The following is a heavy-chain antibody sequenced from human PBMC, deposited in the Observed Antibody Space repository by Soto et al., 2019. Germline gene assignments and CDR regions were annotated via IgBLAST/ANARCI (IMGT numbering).Heavy chain of an antibody. J-gene: IGHJ6*02. D-gene: IGHD2-15*01. CDR3: ARSEEDSDYYYYGMDV. Sequence: SQTLSLTCVGSGDTVSSNSVAWNWVRQSPSRGLEWLGRTYYRSRWYSDYAVSVRSRIDINADTSKNQVSLQLNSVTPEGTAVYYCARSEEDSDYYYYGMDVWGQGTTVTVSS. CDR1: GDTVSSNSVA. CDR2: TYYRSRWYS. V-gene: IGHV6-1*01.